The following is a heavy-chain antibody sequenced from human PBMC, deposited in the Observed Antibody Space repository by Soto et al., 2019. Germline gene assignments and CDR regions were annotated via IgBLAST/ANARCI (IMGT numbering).Heavy chain of an antibody. CDR3: GQGDGSTED. Sequence: QVLLHQWGAGLLKPSETLSLTCAVYGGSFYWTWIRQPPGKGLEWIGEINHSGSTNYNPSLKSRVTIAVDTSKNQFSLKLNSVTAAATAVYYCGQGDGSTEDWGQGTLVTVSS. J-gene: IGHJ4*02. V-gene: IGHV4-34*01. CDR1: GGSFY. D-gene: IGHD2-2*01. CDR2: INHSGST.